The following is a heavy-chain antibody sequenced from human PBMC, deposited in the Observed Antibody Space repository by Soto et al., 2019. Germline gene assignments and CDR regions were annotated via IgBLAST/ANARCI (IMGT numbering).Heavy chain of an antibody. Sequence: GGSLRLSCAASGFTFSSYDMHWVRQATGKGLEWVSAIGTAGDTYYPGSVKGRFTISRENAKNSLYLQMNSLRAGDTAVYYCARGGIRLWSGGDAFDIWGQGTMVTVSS. D-gene: IGHD5-18*01. CDR2: IGTAGDT. CDR3: ARGGIRLWSGGDAFDI. CDR1: GFTFSSYD. V-gene: IGHV3-13*01. J-gene: IGHJ3*02.